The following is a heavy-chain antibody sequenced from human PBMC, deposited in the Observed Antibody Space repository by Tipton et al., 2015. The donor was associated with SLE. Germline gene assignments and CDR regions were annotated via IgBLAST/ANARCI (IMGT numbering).Heavy chain of an antibody. J-gene: IGHJ4*02. Sequence: SWVRQRPGRGLEWIGYIYYSGSTYYNPSLKSRVSMSIDTSMSQFSLRLNSVTAADTAVYYCARDWVGFDHWGQGTLVTVSS. CDR3: ARDWVGFDH. V-gene: IGHV4-30-4*01. D-gene: IGHD3-10*01. CDR2: IYYSGST.